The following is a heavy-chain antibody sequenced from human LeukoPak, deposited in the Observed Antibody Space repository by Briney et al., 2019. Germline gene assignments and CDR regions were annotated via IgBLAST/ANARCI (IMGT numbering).Heavy chain of an antibody. V-gene: IGHV4-59*01. CDR2: IYYSGST. Sequence: SETLSLTCTVSGGSISSYYWSWIRQPPGKGLEWIGYIYYSGSTNYNPSLKSRVTISVDTSKNQFSLKLSSVTAADTAVYYCARAYYYYYMDVWGKGTAVTISS. CDR3: ARAYYYYYMDV. J-gene: IGHJ6*03. CDR1: GGSISSYY.